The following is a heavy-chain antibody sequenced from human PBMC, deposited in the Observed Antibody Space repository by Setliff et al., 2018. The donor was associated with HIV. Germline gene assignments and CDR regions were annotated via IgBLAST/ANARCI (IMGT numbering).Heavy chain of an antibody. V-gene: IGHV1-2*02. Sequence: GASVKVSCKASGYTFIGDYMHWVRQAPGQGLEWMGWINPNSGGTNFAQKFQGRVTMTRDTSISTAYMGLSRLRSDDTAVYYCARGGLATGAFDIWGQGTMVTVSS. CDR1: GYTFIGDY. CDR3: ARGGLATGAFDI. J-gene: IGHJ3*02. D-gene: IGHD5-12*01. CDR2: INPNSGGT.